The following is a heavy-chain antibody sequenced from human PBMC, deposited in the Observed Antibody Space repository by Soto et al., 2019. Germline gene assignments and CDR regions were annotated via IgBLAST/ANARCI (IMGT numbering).Heavy chain of an antibody. Sequence: EVQLVESGGGLVQPGGSLRLSCAASGLTLSTYWMPWVRQAPGKGLVWVSHINSDETNIIYAASVRGRFTISRDTSKNTLCLQVNSLGGEDSAVYFCASGEPLGNNGGRGTLVTVTS. J-gene: IGHJ2*01. D-gene: IGHD1-1*01. CDR2: INSDETNI. CDR1: GLTLSTYW. CDR3: ASGEPLGNN. V-gene: IGHV3-74*01.